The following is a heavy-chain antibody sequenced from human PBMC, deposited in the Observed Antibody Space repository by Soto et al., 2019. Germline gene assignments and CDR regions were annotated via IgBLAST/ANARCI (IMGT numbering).Heavy chain of an antibody. D-gene: IGHD3-3*01. V-gene: IGHV1-69*02. CDR2: IIPILGIA. Sequence: SVKVSCKASGGTFSSYTISWVRQAPGQGLEWMGRIIPILGIANYAQKFQGRVTITADKSTSTAYMELSSLRSEDTAVYYCARSRFLEWSHTNFDYWGQGTLVTVSS. CDR1: GGTFSSYT. CDR3: ARSRFLEWSHTNFDY. J-gene: IGHJ4*02.